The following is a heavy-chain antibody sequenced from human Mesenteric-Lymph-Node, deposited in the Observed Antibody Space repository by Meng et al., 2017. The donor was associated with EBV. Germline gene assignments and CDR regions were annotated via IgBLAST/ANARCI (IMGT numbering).Heavy chain of an antibody. V-gene: IGHV4-4*02. D-gene: IGHD6-19*01. CDR3: ARLLAVPGTPSNTFDF. J-gene: IGHJ4*02. CDR2: IYHGGYT. CDR1: GDSISTSNW. Sequence: QGQLQALGPGLVKPSGTPSLACAVSGDSISTSNWWTWVRQPPGKGLEWIGEIYHGGYTNYNPSLKSRVTISVDMSKNQFSLKLSSVTAADTAVYYCARLLAVPGTPSNTFDFWGQGTLVTVSS.